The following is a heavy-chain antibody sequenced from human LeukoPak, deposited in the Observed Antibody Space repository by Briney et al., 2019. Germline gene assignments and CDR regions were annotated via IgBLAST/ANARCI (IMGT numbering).Heavy chain of an antibody. CDR3: ARDGVYCSGGSCYYYYYYGMDV. J-gene: IGHJ6*04. D-gene: IGHD2-15*01. Sequence: PGGSLRLSCAASGFTFSSYEMNWVRQAPGKGLEWVSYISSNGSTIYYADSVKGRFTISRDNAKNSLYLQMNSLRAEDTTVYYCARDGVYCSGGSCYYYYYYGMDVWGKGTTVTVSS. CDR2: ISSNGSTI. V-gene: IGHV3-48*03. CDR1: GFTFSSYE.